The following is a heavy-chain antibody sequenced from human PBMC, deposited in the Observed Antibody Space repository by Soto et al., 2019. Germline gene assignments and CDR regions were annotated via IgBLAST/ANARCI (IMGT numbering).Heavy chain of an antibody. CDR3: ARHTSYTAYCGGDCYHPFDY. Sequence: PGESLKISCKGSVYSFTSYWIGWVRQMPGKGLEWMGTIYPGDSDTRYSPSFQGQVTISADKSISTAYLQWSSLKASDTAMYYCARHTSYTAYCGGDCYHPFDYWGQGTLVTVSS. V-gene: IGHV5-51*01. D-gene: IGHD2-21*02. J-gene: IGHJ4*02. CDR1: VYSFTSYW. CDR2: IYPGDSDT.